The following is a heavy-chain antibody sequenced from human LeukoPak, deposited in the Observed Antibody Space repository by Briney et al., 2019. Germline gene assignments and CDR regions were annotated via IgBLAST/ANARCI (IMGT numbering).Heavy chain of an antibody. J-gene: IGHJ4*02. CDR2: IYPGDSDT. Sequence: GESLKISCKGSGYSFRNYWIGWVRQIPGKGLEWMGIIYPGDSDTRYSPSFQGQVTISADKSISTAYLQWSSLKASDTAMYYCARSLSSSWFRFDYWGQGTLVTVSS. CDR1: GYSFRNYW. CDR3: ARSLSSSWFRFDY. V-gene: IGHV5-51*01. D-gene: IGHD6-13*01.